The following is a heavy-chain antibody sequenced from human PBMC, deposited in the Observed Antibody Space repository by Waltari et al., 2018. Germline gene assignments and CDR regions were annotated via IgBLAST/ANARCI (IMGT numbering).Heavy chain of an antibody. CDR3: ARDLSGSPGGY. V-gene: IGHV3-48*01. D-gene: IGHD1-26*01. CDR2: IISSSSTI. Sequence: EVQLVESGGGLVQPGGSMRLSCAASGFTFSSYSMNWFRQAPGKGLEWVSYIISSSSTIYYADSGKGRFTISRDNAKNSLYLQMNSLRAEDTAVYYCARDLSGSPGGYWGQGTLVTVSS. CDR1: GFTFSSYS. J-gene: IGHJ4*02.